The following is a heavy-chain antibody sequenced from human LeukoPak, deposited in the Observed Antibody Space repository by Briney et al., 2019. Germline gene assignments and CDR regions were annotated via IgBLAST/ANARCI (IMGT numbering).Heavy chain of an antibody. D-gene: IGHD6-13*01. CDR2: INHSGMT. Sequence: SETLSLTCGVYDDSFSNFYWSWIRQPPGKGLEWIGEINHSGMTNYNPSLKSRVSISLDTSKKQFSLKLTSVTAADTAVYYCARRPLRYSSSWTVNWFDPWGQGTLVTVSS. V-gene: IGHV4-34*01. CDR3: ARRPLRYSSSWTVNWFDP. J-gene: IGHJ5*02. CDR1: DDSFSNFY.